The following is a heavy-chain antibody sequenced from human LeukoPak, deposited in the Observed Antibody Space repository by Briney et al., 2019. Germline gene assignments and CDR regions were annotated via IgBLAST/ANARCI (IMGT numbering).Heavy chain of an antibody. CDR1: GFTFSTYA. Sequence: GGSLRLSCAASGFTFSTYAMSWVRQAPGKGLEWVSSISGTGGTTYYAESVKGRFTISRDNSKNTLYLEMKSLRAEDMAIYYCAKSTYVDYACCLDYWGQGTLVTVSS. CDR3: AKSTYVDYACCLDY. J-gene: IGHJ4*02. D-gene: IGHD3-9*01. V-gene: IGHV3-23*01. CDR2: ISGTGGTT.